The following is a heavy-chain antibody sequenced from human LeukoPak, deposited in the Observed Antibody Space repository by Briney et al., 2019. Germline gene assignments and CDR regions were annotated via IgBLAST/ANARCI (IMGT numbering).Heavy chain of an antibody. J-gene: IGHJ2*01. CDR2: ISSSGSTI. V-gene: IGHV3-48*03. CDR1: GFTFNNFA. D-gene: IGHD2-21*02. Sequence: GGSLRLSCAASGFTFNNFAMNWVRQAPGKGLEWVSYISSSGSTIYYADSVKGRFTISRDNAKNSLYLQMNSLRAEDTAVYYCASGAIYCGGDCLYWYFDLWGRGTLVTVSS. CDR3: ASGAIYCGGDCLYWYFDL.